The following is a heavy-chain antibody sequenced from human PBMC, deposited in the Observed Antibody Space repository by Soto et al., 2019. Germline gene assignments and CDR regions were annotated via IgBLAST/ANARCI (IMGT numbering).Heavy chain of an antibody. CDR2: IIPILGIA. V-gene: IGHV1-69*02. CDR3: ASFREMSYIDY. J-gene: IGHJ4*02. Sequence: SVKVSCKASGGTFSSYTISWVRQAPGQGLEWMGRIIPILGIANYAQKFQGRVTITADKSTSTAYMELSSLRSEDTAGYYCASFREMSYIDYWGQGTLVTVSS. CDR1: GGTFSSYT.